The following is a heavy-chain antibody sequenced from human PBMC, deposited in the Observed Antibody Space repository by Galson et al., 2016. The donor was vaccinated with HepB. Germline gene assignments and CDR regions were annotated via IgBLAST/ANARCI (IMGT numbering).Heavy chain of an antibody. CDR1: GDSVSSINAG. V-gene: IGHV6-1*01. CDR2: TYHRAKWHS. J-gene: IGHJ4*02. Sequence: CAISGDSVSSINAGWNWIRQSPSRGLEWLGTTYHRAKWHSNYAESVKSRITIHPDTSKNQFSLQLKSVTPEDSAVYYCARHWDSTWYYFDSWGQGILVTVSS. D-gene: IGHD1-7*01. CDR3: ARHWDSTWYYFDS.